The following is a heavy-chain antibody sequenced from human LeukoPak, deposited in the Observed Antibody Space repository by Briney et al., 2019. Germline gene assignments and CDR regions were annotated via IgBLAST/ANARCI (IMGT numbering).Heavy chain of an antibody. D-gene: IGHD1-14*01. V-gene: IGHV4-59*01. CDR2: IYYSGSN. Sequence: SETLSLTCTVPGGPISSYYWSWIPQPPGKGLEWIGYIYYSGSNNYNPSLKSRVTISVDTSKNQFSLKLSSVTAADTAVYYCARDQRGSTGTFDYWGQGTLVTVSS. J-gene: IGHJ4*02. CDR1: GGPISSYY. CDR3: ARDQRGSTGTFDY.